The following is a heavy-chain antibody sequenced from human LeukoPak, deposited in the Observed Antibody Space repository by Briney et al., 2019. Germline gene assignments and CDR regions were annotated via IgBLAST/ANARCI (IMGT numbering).Heavy chain of an antibody. V-gene: IGHV1-2*02. CDR3: ARDREHTYGRCFGP. J-gene: IGHJ5*02. Sequence: SVKVSCKASGYTFTGYYMHWVRQAPGQGLEWMGWINPNSGGTNYAQKFQGGVTMTRDTSISTAYMELSRLRSDDTAVYYCARDREHTYGRCFGPWGQGTQVTVSS. CDR1: GYTFTGYY. D-gene: IGHD5-18*01. CDR2: INPNSGGT.